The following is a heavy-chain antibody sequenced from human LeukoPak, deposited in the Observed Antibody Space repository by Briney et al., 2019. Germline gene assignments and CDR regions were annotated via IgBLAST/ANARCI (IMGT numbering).Heavy chain of an antibody. CDR1: GGSFSGYY. V-gene: IGHV4-34*01. CDR3: ASRSPHYYFDY. CDR2: INHSGST. J-gene: IGHJ4*02. Sequence: PSETLSLTCAVYGGSFSGYYWSWIRQPPGKGLEWIGEINHSGSTNYNPSLKSRVTISVDTSKNQFSLKLSSVTAADTAVYYCASRSPHYYFDYWGQGTLVTVSS.